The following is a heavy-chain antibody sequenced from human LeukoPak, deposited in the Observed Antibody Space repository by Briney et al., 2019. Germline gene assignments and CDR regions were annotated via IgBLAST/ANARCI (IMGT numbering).Heavy chain of an antibody. CDR3: ARETGNYVVKYYFDY. J-gene: IGHJ4*02. D-gene: IGHD4-11*01. CDR1: GGSFSGYY. CDR2: INHSGST. V-gene: IGHV4-34*01. Sequence: SETLSLTCAVYGGSFSGYYWSWIGQPPGKGLECFGEINHSGSTNYNPSLKSRVTISVDTSKNQFSLKLSSVTAADTAVYYCARETGNYVVKYYFDYWGQGTLVTVSS.